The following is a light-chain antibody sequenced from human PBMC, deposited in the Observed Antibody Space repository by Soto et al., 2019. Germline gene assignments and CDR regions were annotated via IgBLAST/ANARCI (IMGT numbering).Light chain of an antibody. V-gene: IGKV3-11*01. Sequence: EIVLTQSPATLSLSPGERATLSFRASQSVSNFLAWYQKRPGQAPRLLIYDASNRATGIPARFSGSGSGTDFTLTISSLDPEDFAVYYCQQRSSWSWTFGQGTKVDNK. J-gene: IGKJ1*01. CDR1: QSVSNF. CDR2: DAS. CDR3: QQRSSWSWT.